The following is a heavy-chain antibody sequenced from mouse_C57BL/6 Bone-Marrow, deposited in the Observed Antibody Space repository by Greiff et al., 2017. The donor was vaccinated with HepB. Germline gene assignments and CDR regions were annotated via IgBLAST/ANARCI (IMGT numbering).Heavy chain of an antibody. J-gene: IGHJ4*01. D-gene: IGHD3-2*02. V-gene: IGHV2-2*01. CDR3: ARELRLNYYAMDY. CDR1: GFSLTSYG. CDR2: IWSGGST. Sequence: VQLKESGPGLVQPSQSLSITCTVSGFSLTSYGVHWVRQSPGKGLEWLGVIWSGGSTDYNAAFISRLSISKDNSKSQVFFKMNSLQADDTAIYYCARELRLNYYAMDYWGQGTSVTVSS.